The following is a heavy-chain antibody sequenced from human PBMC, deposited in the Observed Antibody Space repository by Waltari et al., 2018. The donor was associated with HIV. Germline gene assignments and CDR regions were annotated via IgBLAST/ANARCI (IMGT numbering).Heavy chain of an antibody. D-gene: IGHD6-19*01. CDR2: IRSKTYGGTT. CDR3: TKAVAGFYYFDY. Sequence: EVQLVESGGGLVQPGRSLRLSCAASGFSFGDYSMSWVRQAPGKGLDWVGFIRSKTYGGTTEYAASVKGRFTISRDESKSIAYLQMNSLKTEDTAVYYCTKAVAGFYYFDYWGQGTQVTVSS. J-gene: IGHJ4*02. CDR1: GFSFGDYS. V-gene: IGHV3-49*04.